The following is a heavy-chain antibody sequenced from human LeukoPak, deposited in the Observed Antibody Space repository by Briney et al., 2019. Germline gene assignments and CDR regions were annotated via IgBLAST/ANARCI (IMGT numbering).Heavy chain of an antibody. V-gene: IGHV4-39*07. D-gene: IGHD4-23*01. Sequence: SETLSLTCTVSGGSISSSSYYWGWIRQPPGKGLEWIGSIYYSGSTYYNPSLKSRVTISVDTSKNQFSLKLSSVTAADTAVYYCARYAVVTRGRNAFDIWGQGTMVTVSS. CDR2: IYYSGST. J-gene: IGHJ3*02. CDR1: GGSISSSSYY. CDR3: ARYAVVTRGRNAFDI.